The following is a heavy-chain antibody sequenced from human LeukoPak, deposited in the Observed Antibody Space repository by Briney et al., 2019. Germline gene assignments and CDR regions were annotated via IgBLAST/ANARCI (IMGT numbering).Heavy chain of an antibody. V-gene: IGHV3-48*01. CDR3: ARTNERELDY. D-gene: IGHD1-26*01. J-gene: IGHJ4*02. Sequence: GGSLRLSCAASGFTLSSYHMNWVRQAPGKGLEWVSYISIFSSTIYYADSVKGRFTISRDDANSLVYLQMNSLRAEDTAVYYCARTNERELDYWGQGTLVTVSS. CDR2: ISIFSSTI. CDR1: GFTLSSYH.